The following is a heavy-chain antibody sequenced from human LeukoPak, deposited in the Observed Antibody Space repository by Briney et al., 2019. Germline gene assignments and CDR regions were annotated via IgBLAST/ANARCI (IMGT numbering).Heavy chain of an antibody. D-gene: IGHD1-26*01. CDR2: IYYSGST. J-gene: IGHJ6*02. V-gene: IGHV4-30-4*02. Sequence: SETLSLTCTVSGGSISSGDYYWSWIRQPPGKGLEWIGYIYYSGSTYYNPSLRSRVTISVDTSKNQFSLKLSSVTAADTAVYYCAREMLQWELLTGLHYYGMDVWGQGTTVTVSS. CDR1: GGSISSGDYY. CDR3: AREMLQWELLTGLHYYGMDV.